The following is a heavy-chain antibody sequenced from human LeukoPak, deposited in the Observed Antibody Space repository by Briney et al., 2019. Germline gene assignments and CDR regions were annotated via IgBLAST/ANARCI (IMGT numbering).Heavy chain of an antibody. V-gene: IGHV3-23*01. CDR3: ARDQGTKFGYSSSWLFDY. J-gene: IGHJ4*02. D-gene: IGHD6-13*01. Sequence: GGSLRLSCAASGFTFSSYAMSWVRQSAGRGLEWVSAISGSGADTFYADSMKGRFTISRNNSKNTLYLQMNSLRAEDTAVYYCARDQGTKFGYSSSWLFDYWGQGTLVTVSS. CDR1: GFTFSSYA. CDR2: ISGSGADT.